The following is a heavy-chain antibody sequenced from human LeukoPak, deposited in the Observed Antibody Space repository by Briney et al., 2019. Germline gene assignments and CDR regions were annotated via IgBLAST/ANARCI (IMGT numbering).Heavy chain of an antibody. CDR2: VFFGGQT. J-gene: IGHJ4*02. CDR1: VDSAWSSY. D-gene: IGHD5-24*01. V-gene: IGHV4-59*02. CDR3: ARGGYADRTGYNLDS. Sequence: PSETLSLTCSLSVDSAWSSYWSWVRQPPKEGLEWVGYVFFGGQTNYYPADKSRVALSLDTSNSQYSLYLTSLTAADAAMYYCARGGYADRTGYNLDSWGQGTLVIVSS.